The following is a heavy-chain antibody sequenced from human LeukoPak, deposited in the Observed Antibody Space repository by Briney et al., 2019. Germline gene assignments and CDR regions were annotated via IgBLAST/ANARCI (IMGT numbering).Heavy chain of an antibody. V-gene: IGHV3-30*04. CDR3: ARGGQYGDYAIHAFDI. J-gene: IGHJ3*02. Sequence: RSLRLSCAASGFTFSSYAMHWVRQAPGKGLEWVAVISYDGSNKYYADSVKGRFTISRDNSKNTLYLQMNSLRAEDTAVYYCARGGQYGDYAIHAFDIWGQGTMVTVSS. D-gene: IGHD4-17*01. CDR2: ISYDGSNK. CDR1: GFTFSSYA.